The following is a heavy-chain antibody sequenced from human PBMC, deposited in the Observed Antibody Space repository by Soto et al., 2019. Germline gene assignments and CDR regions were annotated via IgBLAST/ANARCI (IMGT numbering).Heavy chain of an antibody. CDR1: GFTVSDHY. CDR3: VRATPYVGFDS. J-gene: IGHJ4*02. D-gene: IGHD3-16*01. Sequence: WGSLRISFAVSGFTVSDHYMDWIRQIPGSGLEWIVRTRNKANGYSTEYAASVRGRFTVSRDDSRSSLNLQMDSLRVEDTAVYYCVRATPYVGFDSWGQGALVTVSS. CDR2: TRNKANGYST. V-gene: IGHV3-72*01.